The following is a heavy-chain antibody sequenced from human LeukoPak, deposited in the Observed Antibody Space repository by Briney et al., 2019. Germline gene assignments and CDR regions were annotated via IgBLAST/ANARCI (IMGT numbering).Heavy chain of an antibody. D-gene: IGHD3-16*01. CDR3: AKGGLRGGTYNDDF. CDR2: ISGSGGNT. V-gene: IGHV3-23*01. Sequence: PGGSLRLSCEASGFSFSIYGMSWVRQAPGKGLEWVSGISGSGGNTYYAEALTGRFTVSRGNSKNTLYLQMNSLRAEDTALYYCAKGGLRGGTYNDDFWGQGTLVTVSS. CDR1: GFSFSIYG. J-gene: IGHJ4*02.